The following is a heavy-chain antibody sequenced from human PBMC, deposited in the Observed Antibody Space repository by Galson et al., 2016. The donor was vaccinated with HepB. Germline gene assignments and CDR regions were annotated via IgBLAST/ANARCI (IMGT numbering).Heavy chain of an antibody. CDR3: ARAGGNYLSYYFDS. Sequence: SLRLSCAASGFTFNDYAMSWVRQAPGKGLEWVSVISGSGISTYHADSVKGRFTISRQNSKNTLYLQMNSLRAEDTAVYYCARAGGNYLSYYFDSWGQGTLVTVSS. CDR1: GFTFNDYA. J-gene: IGHJ4*02. D-gene: IGHD1-7*01. CDR2: ISGSGIST. V-gene: IGHV3-23*01.